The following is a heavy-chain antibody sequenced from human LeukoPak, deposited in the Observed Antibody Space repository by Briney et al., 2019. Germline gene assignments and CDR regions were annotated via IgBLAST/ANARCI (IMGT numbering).Heavy chain of an antibody. Sequence: PVGSLRLSCAASGFTFNDYYMSWIRQAPGKGLEWLSYINIGGTNTHYADSVKGRFTISRDNAKKSLYLEMNNLRAEDTAVYYCATDGAGFDTWGQRVPITVSS. V-gene: IGHV3-11*01. CDR2: INIGGTNT. CDR1: GFTFNDYY. J-gene: IGHJ5*02. CDR3: ATDGAGFDT.